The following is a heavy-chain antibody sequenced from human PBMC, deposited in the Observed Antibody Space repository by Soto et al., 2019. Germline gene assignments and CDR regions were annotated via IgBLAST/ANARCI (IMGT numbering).Heavy chain of an antibody. CDR2: IIPIFGTA. CDR3: AXXXXXXXXXXXXXXXXXXXX. Sequence: QVQLVQSGAEVKKPGSSVKVSCKASGGTFSSYAISWVRQAPGQGLEWMGGIIPIFGTANYAQKFQGRVTLTAEDATSTDYMELSSLRSEDTAVYYCAXXXXXXXXXXXXXXXXXXXXWGQGTTVTVSS. J-gene: IGHJ6*02. CDR1: GGTFSSYA. V-gene: IGHV1-69*12.